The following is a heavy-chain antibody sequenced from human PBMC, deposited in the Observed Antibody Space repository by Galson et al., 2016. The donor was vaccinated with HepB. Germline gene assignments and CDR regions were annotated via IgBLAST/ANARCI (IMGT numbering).Heavy chain of an antibody. CDR2: IYWSGDK. Sequence: PALVKPTQTLTLTCTFSGFTLTTNEVGVGWIRQPPGKALEWLALIYWSGDKRYSSSLRNRLTTTKVTSTNQVVIIRSDMDPTDTGTYYCVQEKRWRHVGSWGQGILVTVSS. CDR3: VQEKRWRHVGS. D-gene: IGHD5-24*01. J-gene: IGHJ5*02. V-gene: IGHV2-5*04. CDR1: GFTLTTNEVG.